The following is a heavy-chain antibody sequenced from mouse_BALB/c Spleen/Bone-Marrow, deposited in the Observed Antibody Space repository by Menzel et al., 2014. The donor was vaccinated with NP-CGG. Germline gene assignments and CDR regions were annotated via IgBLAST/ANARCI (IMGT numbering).Heavy chain of an antibody. Sequence: QVQLKQSGAELVKPGASVKMSCKASGYTFTSYWMHWVKQRPGQGLEWIGVIDPSDSYTSYNQKFKGKATLTVDTSSSTDYMQLSSLTSEDSADYYCTRWGTTVVAYYAMDYWGQGTSGTVSS. CDR1: GYTFTSYW. CDR3: TRWGTTVVAYYAMDY. V-gene: IGHV1S127*01. J-gene: IGHJ4*01. CDR2: IDPSDSYT. D-gene: IGHD1-1*01.